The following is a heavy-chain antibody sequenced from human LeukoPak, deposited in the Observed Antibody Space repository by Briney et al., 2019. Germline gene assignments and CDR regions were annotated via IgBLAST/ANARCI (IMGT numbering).Heavy chain of an antibody. D-gene: IGHD3-10*01. V-gene: IGHV4-30-2*01. CDR1: GGSISSGGYS. CDR2: IYHSGST. CDR3: ARVGYYGSGSPDAFDI. Sequence: SETLSLTCAVSGGSISSGGYSWSWIRQPPGKGLEWIGYIYHSGSTYYNPSLKSRVTISVDTSKNQFSLKLSSVTAADTAVYYCARVGYYGSGSPDAFDIWGQGTMVTVSS. J-gene: IGHJ3*02.